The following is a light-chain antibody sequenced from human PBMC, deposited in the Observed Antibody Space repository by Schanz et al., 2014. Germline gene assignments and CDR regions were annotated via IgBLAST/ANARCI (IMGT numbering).Light chain of an antibody. CDR3: QQYDGSVT. CDR2: AAS. CDR1: QSVSSSY. V-gene: IGKV3-20*01. J-gene: IGKJ5*01. Sequence: EVVMTQSPVSLSVSPGESATFSCRASQSVSSSYLAWYQQKPGQPPRLLLFAASTRATGIPDRFSGSWSGTDFTLTISRLEPEDFAVYYCQQYDGSVTFGQGTRLEIK.